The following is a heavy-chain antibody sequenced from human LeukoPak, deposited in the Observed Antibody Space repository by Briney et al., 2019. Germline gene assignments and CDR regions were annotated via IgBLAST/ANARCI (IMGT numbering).Heavy chain of an antibody. CDR1: GDSINSYH. Sequence: PSETLSLTCTVSGDSINSYHWSWIRQPAGKGLEWIGRIHMSGSTNYNPSLWSRVAISMDNSKNQFSLKLKSVTAADTAVYYCARDDSSRDDSGGYHYWGQGTLVTISS. J-gene: IGHJ4*02. D-gene: IGHD3-22*01. CDR3: ARDDSSRDDSGGYHY. CDR2: IHMSGST. V-gene: IGHV4-4*07.